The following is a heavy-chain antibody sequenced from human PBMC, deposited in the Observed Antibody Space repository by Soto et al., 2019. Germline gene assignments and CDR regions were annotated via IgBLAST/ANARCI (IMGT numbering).Heavy chain of an antibody. CDR2: IYTDGTT. Sequence: VGSLRLSYAASGFAVSATYVSWVRQAPRKGLEWGALIYTDGTTYYADSVKGRFTFSRDNSKNSLYLQMNSLRAEDTAVYYCKRVSSPVADNFLAPWGQGSLVTV. CDR3: KRVSSPVADNFLAP. D-gene: IGHD6-6*01. CDR1: GFAVSATY. V-gene: IGHV3-53*01. J-gene: IGHJ5*02.